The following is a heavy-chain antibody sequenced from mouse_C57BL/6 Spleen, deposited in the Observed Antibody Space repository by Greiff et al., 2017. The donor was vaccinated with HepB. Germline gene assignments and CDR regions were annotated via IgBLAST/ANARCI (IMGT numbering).Heavy chain of an antibody. CDR3: ASYDYDWAMDY. J-gene: IGHJ4*01. CDR2: IDPSDSYT. CDR1: GYTFTSYW. D-gene: IGHD2-4*01. V-gene: IGHV1-59*01. Sequence: QVQLQQPGAELVRPGTSVKLSCKASGYTFTSYWMHWVKQRPGQGLEWIGVIDPSDSYTNYNQKFKGKATLTVDTSSSTAYMQLSSLTSEDSAVYYCASYDYDWAMDYWGKGTSVTVAS.